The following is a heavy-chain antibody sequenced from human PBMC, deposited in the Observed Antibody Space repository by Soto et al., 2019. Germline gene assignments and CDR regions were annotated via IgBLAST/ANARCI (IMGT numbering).Heavy chain of an antibody. J-gene: IGHJ4*02. CDR1: GITLSSNA. Sequence: GGSLRLSCSPSGITLSSNAISGGRPAPGEGLAWVSAISSSGGSTYYADSVKGRFTISRDNSKNTLYLQMKSLRAEDTAVYYCAKDLANYDFWSGYSDYWGEGALVSVSS. V-gene: IGHV3-23*01. CDR3: AKDLANYDFWSGYSDY. D-gene: IGHD3-3*01. CDR2: ISSSGGST.